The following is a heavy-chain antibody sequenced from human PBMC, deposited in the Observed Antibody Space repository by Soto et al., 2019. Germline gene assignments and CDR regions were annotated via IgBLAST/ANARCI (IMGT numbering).Heavy chain of an antibody. D-gene: IGHD6-19*01. V-gene: IGHV3-13*01. J-gene: IGHJ4*02. CDR1: GFTFSSYD. CDR2: IGTAGDT. Sequence: GGSLRLSCAASGFTFSSYDMHWVRQATGKGLEWVSAIGTAGDTYYPGSVKGRFTISRENAKNSLYLQMNSLRAEDTAVYYCARQYSSGWYGEAFDYWGQGTLVTVSS. CDR3: ARQYSSGWYGEAFDY.